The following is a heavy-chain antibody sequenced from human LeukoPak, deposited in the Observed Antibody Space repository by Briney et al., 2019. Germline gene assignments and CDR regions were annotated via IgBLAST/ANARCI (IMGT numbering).Heavy chain of an antibody. V-gene: IGHV1-69*06. CDR3: TSDNDSTNPSNFDY. Sequence: PVKVSCKPSGYTFTGYYINWVRQAPGQGLEWRGGTIPIFGTVNYAKKFRGRVTITAAKSTTTAYRVLSSMRSEAKAVHYCTSDNDSTNPSNFDYWGQGTLVTVSS. D-gene: IGHD3-16*01. CDR1: GYTFTGYY. CDR2: TIPIFGTV. J-gene: IGHJ4*02.